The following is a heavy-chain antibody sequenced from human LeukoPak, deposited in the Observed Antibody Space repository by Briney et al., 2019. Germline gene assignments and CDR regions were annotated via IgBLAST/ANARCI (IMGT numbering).Heavy chain of an antibody. CDR2: IYYSGST. J-gene: IGHJ6*02. V-gene: IGHV4-39*01. Sequence: PSETLSLTCTVSGSSISRSDYYWAWIRRPPGKGLEWIGSIYYSGSTYYYPSLTSRVTISVDTSKNQFSLKLSSVTVAATAVYYCARHVSTSSCGADCYSGGLDVWGQGTTVTVSS. D-gene: IGHD2-21*02. CDR3: ARHVSTSSCGADCYSGGLDV. CDR1: GSSISRSDYY.